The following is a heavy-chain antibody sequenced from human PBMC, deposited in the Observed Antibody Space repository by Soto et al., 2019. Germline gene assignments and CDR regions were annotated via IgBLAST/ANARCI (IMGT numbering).Heavy chain of an antibody. V-gene: IGHV1-69*13. Sequence: SVKVSCTASGGTFSSYAISWVRQAPGQGLEWMGGIIPIFGTANYAQKFQGRVTITADESTSTAYMELSSLRSEDTAVYYCARDLEVGGYYYFDYWGQGTLVTVSS. D-gene: IGHD1-26*01. J-gene: IGHJ4*02. CDR3: ARDLEVGGYYYFDY. CDR1: GGTFSSYA. CDR2: IIPIFGTA.